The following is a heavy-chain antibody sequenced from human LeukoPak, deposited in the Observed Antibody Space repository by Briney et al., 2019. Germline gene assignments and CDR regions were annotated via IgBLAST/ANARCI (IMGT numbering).Heavy chain of an antibody. V-gene: IGHV1-8*01. CDR1: GYTFTSYD. J-gene: IGHJ4*02. D-gene: IGHD3-3*01. CDR3: ARGSPYYDFWSGYYYYFDY. Sequence: AASVKVSCKASGYTFTSYDINWVRQATGQGLEWMGWMNPNSGNTGYAQKFQGRVTITRNTSISTAYMELSSLRSEDTAVYYCARGSPYYDFWSGYYYYFDYWGQGTLVTVSS. CDR2: MNPNSGNT.